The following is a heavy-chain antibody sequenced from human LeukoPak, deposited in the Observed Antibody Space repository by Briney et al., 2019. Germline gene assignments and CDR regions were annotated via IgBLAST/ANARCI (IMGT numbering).Heavy chain of an antibody. CDR2: IGGSNGIT. J-gene: IGHJ6*02. V-gene: IGHV3-23*01. CDR3: ARVMVTMVRGATRKPHYYYGMDV. Sequence: GGSLRLSCAASRFTFNSYAMSWVRQAPGKGLEWVSVIGGSNGITFYVGSVKGRFTISRDNSKDTLYLQMNSLRAEDTAVYYCARVMVTMVRGATRKPHYYYGMDVWGQGTTVTVSS. D-gene: IGHD3-10*01. CDR1: RFTFNSYA.